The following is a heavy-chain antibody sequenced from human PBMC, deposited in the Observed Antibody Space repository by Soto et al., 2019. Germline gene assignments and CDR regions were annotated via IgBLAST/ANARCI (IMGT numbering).Heavy chain of an antibody. D-gene: IGHD2-21*02. J-gene: IGHJ4*02. CDR2: IKQDGSEK. CDR3: ASSLVVVTGNDY. V-gene: IGHV3-7*01. Sequence: QPGGSLRLSCAASGFIFSRSWMSWVRQAPGKGLEWVANIKQDGSEKYYVDSVKGRFTISRDNAKNSLYLQMNSLRAEDAAIYYCASSLVVVTGNDYWGQGTLVTVSS. CDR1: GFIFSRSW.